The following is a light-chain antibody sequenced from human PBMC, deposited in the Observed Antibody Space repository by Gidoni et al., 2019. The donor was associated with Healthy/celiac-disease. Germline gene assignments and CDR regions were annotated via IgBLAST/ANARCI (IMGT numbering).Light chain of an antibody. CDR2: RNN. Sequence: QSVLPQPPSASGTPGQRVTISCSGSSSNIGSNYVYWYKQLPGTAPKLLIYRNNQRPSGVPDRCSGSKSGTSAALAISGLRSEDEADYYCAAWDDSLSVHVVFGGGTKLTVL. J-gene: IGLJ2*01. CDR3: AAWDDSLSVHVV. CDR1: SSNIGSNY. V-gene: IGLV1-47*01.